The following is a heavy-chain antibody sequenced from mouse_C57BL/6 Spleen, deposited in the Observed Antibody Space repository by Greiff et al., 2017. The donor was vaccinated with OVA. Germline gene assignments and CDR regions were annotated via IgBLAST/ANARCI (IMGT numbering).Heavy chain of an antibody. CDR3: ARDSSGYVHFDV. CDR2: IYPGDGDT. Sequence: VKLMESGPELVKPGASVKISCKASGYAFSSSWMNWVKQRPGKGLEWIGRIYPGDGDTNYNGKFKGKATLTADKSSSTAYMQLSSLTSEDSAVYFCARDSSGYVHFDVWGTGTTVTVSS. J-gene: IGHJ1*03. V-gene: IGHV1-82*01. D-gene: IGHD3-2*02. CDR1: GYAFSSSW.